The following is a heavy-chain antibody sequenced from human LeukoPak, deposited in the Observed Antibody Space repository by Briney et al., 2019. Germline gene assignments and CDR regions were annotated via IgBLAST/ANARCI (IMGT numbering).Heavy chain of an antibody. D-gene: IGHD3-16*01. CDR3: VRAEYDYAPLPPTN. CDR1: GGSISSGGYS. V-gene: IGHV4-30-4*07. J-gene: IGHJ4*02. Sequence: SETLSLTCAVSGGSISSGGYSWSWIRQPPGKGLEWIGYIYYSGSTYYNPSLKSRVTISVDTSKNQFSLKLSSVTAADTAVYYCVRAEYDYAPLPPTNWGQGTLVTVSS. CDR2: IYYSGST.